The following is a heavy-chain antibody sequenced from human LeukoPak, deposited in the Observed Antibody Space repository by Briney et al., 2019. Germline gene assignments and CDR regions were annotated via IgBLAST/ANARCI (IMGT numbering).Heavy chain of an antibody. Sequence: GESLKISCKGSGYSFTSYWIGWVRQMPGKGLEWMGIIYPGDSDPRYSPPFQGQVTISADKSISTAYLQWSSLKASDTAMYYCARHRRFLEWPDAFDIWGQGTMVTVSS. V-gene: IGHV5-51*01. CDR3: ARHRRFLEWPDAFDI. CDR1: GYSFTSYW. D-gene: IGHD3-3*01. J-gene: IGHJ3*02. CDR2: IYPGDSDP.